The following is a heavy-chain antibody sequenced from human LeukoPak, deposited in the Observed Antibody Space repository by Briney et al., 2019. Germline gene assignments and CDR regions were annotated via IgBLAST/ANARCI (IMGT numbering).Heavy chain of an antibody. CDR2: ISYDGSNK. Sequence: PGRSLRLSCAASGFTFSSYAMHWVRQAPGKGLEWVAVISYDGSNKYYADSVKGRFTISRDNSKNTLYLQMNSLRAEDTAVYYCARGYSGSYSYYYYYYGMDVWGQGTTVTVSS. D-gene: IGHD1-26*01. CDR3: ARGYSGSYSYYYYYYGMDV. J-gene: IGHJ6*02. CDR1: GFTFSSYA. V-gene: IGHV3-30-3*01.